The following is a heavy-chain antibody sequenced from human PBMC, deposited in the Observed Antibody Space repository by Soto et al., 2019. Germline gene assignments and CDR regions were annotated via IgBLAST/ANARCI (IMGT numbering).Heavy chain of an antibody. CDR2: ISGSGGST. CDR1: GFTFSSYA. CDR3: AKALDPTYGDPNYYFDY. J-gene: IGHJ4*02. D-gene: IGHD4-17*01. V-gene: IGHV3-23*01. Sequence: PGGSLRLSCAASGFTFSSYAMSWVRQAPGKGLEWVSAISGSGGSTYYADSVKGRFTISRDNSKNTLYLQMNSLRAEDTAVYYCAKALDPTYGDPNYYFDYWGQGTLVTVSS.